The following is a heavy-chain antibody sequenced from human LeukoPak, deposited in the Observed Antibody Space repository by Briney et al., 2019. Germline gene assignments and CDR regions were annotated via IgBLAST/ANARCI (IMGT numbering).Heavy chain of an antibody. Sequence: GASVKVSCKASGYTFTGYYMHWMRQAPGQGLEWMGWINPNSGGTNYAQKFQGRVTMTRDTSITTAYMELSSLRSDDTAVYYCAVPSFRGVIIRGYYHMDVWGKGTTVTVSS. V-gene: IGHV1-2*02. CDR1: GYTFTGYY. D-gene: IGHD3-10*01. J-gene: IGHJ6*03. CDR2: INPNSGGT. CDR3: AVPSFRGVIIRGYYHMDV.